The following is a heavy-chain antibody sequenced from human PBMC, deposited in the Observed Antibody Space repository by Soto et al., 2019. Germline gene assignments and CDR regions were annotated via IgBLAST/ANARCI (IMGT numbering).Heavy chain of an antibody. Sequence: QAQLVESGGGVVQPGRSLRLSCEASGFTFSNYGMHWVRQAPGKGLDWMAVISYDGSTTYYADSVKGRFTISRDNLENTLFVQMNSLRDEDTAVYYCAKEGSGTATYAFDYWGQGTLFTVS. CDR3: AKEGSGTATYAFDY. V-gene: IGHV3-30*18. CDR2: ISYDGSTT. J-gene: IGHJ4*02. CDR1: GFTFSNYG. D-gene: IGHD1-7*01.